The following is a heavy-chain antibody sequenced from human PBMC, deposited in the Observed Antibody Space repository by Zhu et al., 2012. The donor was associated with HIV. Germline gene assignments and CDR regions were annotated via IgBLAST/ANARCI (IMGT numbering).Heavy chain of an antibody. D-gene: IGHD3-3*01. CDR1: RFSMSTGHY. J-gene: IGHJ3*01. V-gene: IGHV4-38-2*01. Sequence: QVQLQESGPRLVKPSETLTLSCAVPRFSMSTGHYWAWIRQSPGKGLEWIGSIYHSGSTHFNPSLQTRVLLSIDTSTDHFSLNLTSVAAADTAVYFCARHREWLQYPRASDAFDVWGQGMLVTVSS. CDR2: IYHSGST. CDR3: ARHREWLQYPRASDAFDV.